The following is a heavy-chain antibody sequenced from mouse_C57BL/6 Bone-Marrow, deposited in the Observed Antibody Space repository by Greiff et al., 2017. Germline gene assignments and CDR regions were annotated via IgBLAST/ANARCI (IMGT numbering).Heavy chain of an antibody. CDR1: GYSFTDYN. V-gene: IGHV1-39*01. CDR2: INPNYGTT. Sequence: EVQLQQSGPELVKPGASVKISCKASGYSFTDYNMNWVKQSNGQSLEWIGVINPNYGTTSYNQKFKGKVTLTVDKSSSTAYMQLNSLTSEDSAVYYCARGYDYDYAMDYWGQGTSVPVSS. CDR3: ARGYDYDYAMDY. D-gene: IGHD2-4*01. J-gene: IGHJ4*01.